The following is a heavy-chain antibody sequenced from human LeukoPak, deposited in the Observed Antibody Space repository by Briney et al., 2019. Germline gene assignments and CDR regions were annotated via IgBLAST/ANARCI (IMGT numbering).Heavy chain of an antibody. D-gene: IGHD6-13*01. V-gene: IGHV3-53*01. CDR2: LYSGGRT. CDR1: EFTMSSNY. Sequence: PGGSLRLSCAASEFTMSSNYMGWVRQAPGKGLEWVSLLYSGGRTFYADSVKGRFTISRDNSKNTLFLQMNSLRAEDTAVYYCAKGLSIAAAGDPFDYWGQGTLVTVSS. J-gene: IGHJ4*02. CDR3: AKGLSIAAAGDPFDY.